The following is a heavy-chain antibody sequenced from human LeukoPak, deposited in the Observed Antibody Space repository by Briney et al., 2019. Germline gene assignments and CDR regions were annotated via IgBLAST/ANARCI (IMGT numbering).Heavy chain of an antibody. V-gene: IGHV3-53*01. Sequence: GGSLRLSCAASGFTVTSNDMSWVRQAPGKGLEWVSLTYSGTTTYYADSVTGRFTISRDNSKNMLYLQMDSLRVEDTAVYYCARVPGYFDYWGQGTLVTVSS. CDR1: GFTVTSND. J-gene: IGHJ4*02. CDR2: TYSGTTT. CDR3: ARVPGYFDY.